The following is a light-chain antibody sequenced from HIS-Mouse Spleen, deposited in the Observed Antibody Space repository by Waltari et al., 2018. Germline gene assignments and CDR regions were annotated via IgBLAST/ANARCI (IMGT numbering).Light chain of an antibody. J-gene: IGLJ2*01. CDR3: SSYTSSSVV. CDR1: SSDVGGYNY. V-gene: IGLV2-14*01. CDR2: EVS. Sequence: QSALTQPASVSGSPGQSITISCTGTSSDVGGYNYVSWYQQHPGKAPKLMIYEVSTRTSGVSNRFSGSKSGNPASLTISVLQAEDEADYYCSSYTSSSVVFGGGTKLTVL.